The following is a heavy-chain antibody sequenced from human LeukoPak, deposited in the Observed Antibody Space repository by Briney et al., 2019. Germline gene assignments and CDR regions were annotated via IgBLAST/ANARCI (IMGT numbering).Heavy chain of an antibody. V-gene: IGHV1-2*02. CDR3: ARTPRYYYGSGSYYNPDY. J-gene: IGHJ4*02. D-gene: IGHD3-10*01. Sequence: ASVKVSCKASGYTFTGYYMHWVRQAPGQGLEWMGWINPNSGGTNYAQKFQGRVTMTRDTSISTAYMELSRLRSDDTAVYYCARTPRYYYGSGSYYNPDYWGQGTLVTVSS. CDR1: GYTFTGYY. CDR2: INPNSGGT.